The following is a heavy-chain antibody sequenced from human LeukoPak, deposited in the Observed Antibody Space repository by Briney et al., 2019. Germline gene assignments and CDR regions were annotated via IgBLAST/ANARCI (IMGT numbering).Heavy chain of an antibody. Sequence: GGSLRLSCAASGFTFGSYAMSWVRQAPGKGLEWVSGISGSGGGTYYADSVKGRFAISRDNSKNTLSLQMNSLRAEDTAVYYCAKDGYCSSTNCYPAPYWGQGTLVTVSS. CDR3: AKDGYCSSTNCYPAPY. D-gene: IGHD2-2*01. CDR1: GFTFGSYA. V-gene: IGHV3-23*01. CDR2: ISGSGGGT. J-gene: IGHJ4*02.